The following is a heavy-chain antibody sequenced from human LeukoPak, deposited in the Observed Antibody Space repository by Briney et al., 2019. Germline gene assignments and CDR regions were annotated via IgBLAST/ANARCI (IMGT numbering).Heavy chain of an antibody. J-gene: IGHJ4*02. Sequence: PGGSLRLSCAASGFTFSSYSMNWVRQAPGKGLEWVSYISSSSSTIYYADSVKGRFTISRDNAKNSLYLQMNSLRAEDTAVYYCAKANKVLTATHIDSWGQGTLVTVSS. CDR1: GFTFSSYS. D-gene: IGHD1-14*01. CDR2: ISSSSSTI. CDR3: AKANKVLTATHIDS. V-gene: IGHV3-48*01.